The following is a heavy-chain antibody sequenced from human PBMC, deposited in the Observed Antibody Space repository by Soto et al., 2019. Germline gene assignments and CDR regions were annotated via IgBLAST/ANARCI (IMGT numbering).Heavy chain of an antibody. CDR1: GGSFSGYY. V-gene: IGHV4-34*01. CDR2: INHSGST. J-gene: IGHJ6*02. CDR3: ARGISIAAAGPYYYYYGMDV. Sequence: RSLTCAVYGGSFSGYYWSWIRQPPGKGLEWIGEINHSGSTNYNPSLKSRVTISVDTSKNQFSLKLSSVTAADTAVYYCARGISIAAAGPYYYYYGMDVWGQGTTVTVSS. D-gene: IGHD6-13*01.